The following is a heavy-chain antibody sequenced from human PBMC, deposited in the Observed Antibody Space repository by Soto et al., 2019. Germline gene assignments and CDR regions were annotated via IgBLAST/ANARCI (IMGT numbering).Heavy chain of an antibody. CDR2: VSYDGSIE. D-gene: IGHD3-16*01. Sequence: SLRLSCTASGLTFSSYAMHWVRQAPGRGLEWVAVVSYDGSIENYVDSVRGRFTISRDNSKNTVFLQMNSLRVEDTAVYYCAKDLYYYDFSLDDSWGQGTLVTVSS. V-gene: IGHV3-30*18. CDR1: GLTFSSYA. CDR3: AKDLYYYDFSLDDS. J-gene: IGHJ5*02.